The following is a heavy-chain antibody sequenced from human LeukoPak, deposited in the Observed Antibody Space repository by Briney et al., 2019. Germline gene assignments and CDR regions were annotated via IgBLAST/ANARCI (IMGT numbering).Heavy chain of an antibody. CDR2: ISGYNGNT. CDR3: ARDPNYYGSGTFSVRNWFDP. D-gene: IGHD3-10*01. CDR1: GYTFSSYG. Sequence: ASVKVSCKASGYTFSSYGISWVPQAPGQGLEWMGWISGYNGNTNYAQKLQGRVTVTTDTSTSTAYMELRRLRSDDTAVYYCARDPNYYGSGTFSVRNWFDPWGQGTLVTVSS. V-gene: IGHV1-18*04. J-gene: IGHJ5*02.